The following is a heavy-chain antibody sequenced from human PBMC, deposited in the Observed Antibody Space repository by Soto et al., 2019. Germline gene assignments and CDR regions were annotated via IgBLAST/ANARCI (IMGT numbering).Heavy chain of an antibody. J-gene: IGHJ6*03. Sequence: GGSLRLSCAASGFTFSSYAMSWVRQAPGKGLEWVSAISGSGGSTYYADSVKGRFTIARDNSKNTLYLQIKSLRAEDTAVYYCSRGYSSSRNYYYYYMDVWGKGTTVTVSS. CDR3: SRGYSSSRNYYYYYMDV. D-gene: IGHD6-6*01. V-gene: IGHV3-23*01. CDR2: ISGSGGST. CDR1: GFTFSSYA.